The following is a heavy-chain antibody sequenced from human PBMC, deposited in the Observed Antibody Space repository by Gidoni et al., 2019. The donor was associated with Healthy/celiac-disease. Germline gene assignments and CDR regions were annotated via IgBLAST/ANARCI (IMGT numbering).Heavy chain of an antibody. D-gene: IGHD5-18*01. CDR1: GFTFSSYS. V-gene: IGHV3-21*01. CDR2: SSSSSSYI. CDR3: ARDPDSYGYYYYYYGMDV. J-gene: IGHJ6*02. Sequence: EVQLVESGGGLVKPGGSLSLSCAASGFTFSSYSMNWVRQAPGKGLEWVSSSSSSSSYIYYADSVKGRFTISRDNAKNSLYLQMNSLRAEDTAVYYCARDPDSYGYYYYYYGMDVWGQGTTVTVSS.